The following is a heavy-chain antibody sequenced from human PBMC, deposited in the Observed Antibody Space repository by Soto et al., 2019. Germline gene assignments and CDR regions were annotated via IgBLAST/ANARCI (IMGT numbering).Heavy chain of an antibody. CDR2: IGAAGDP. CDR1: GFTFSSYD. D-gene: IGHD3-16*01. Sequence: EVQLVESGGGLVQPGGSLRLSCAASGFTFSSYDMHWVRQATGKGLEWVSTIGAAGDPYYPGSVKGRFTISRENAKNSLYLQMNSLRAWDTAVYYCARGGGGHDAFDIWGQGTMVTVSS. V-gene: IGHV3-13*05. CDR3: ARGGGGHDAFDI. J-gene: IGHJ3*02.